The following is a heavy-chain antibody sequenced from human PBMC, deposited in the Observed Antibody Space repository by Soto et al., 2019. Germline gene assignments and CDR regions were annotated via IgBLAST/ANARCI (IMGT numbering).Heavy chain of an antibody. CDR3: ARIAASGRGWDV. CDR1: GFTFGSYW. Sequence: EVQLVESGGGLVQPGGSLRLSCVDSGFTFGSYWMSWVRQAPVKGLEWVGNIKQDGTEENYVDSVKGRFTISRDNAKNSMYLQMNSLRAEDTAVYYCARIAASGRGWDVWGQGTTVVVSS. D-gene: IGHD6-13*01. J-gene: IGHJ6*02. CDR2: IKQDGTEE. V-gene: IGHV3-7*01.